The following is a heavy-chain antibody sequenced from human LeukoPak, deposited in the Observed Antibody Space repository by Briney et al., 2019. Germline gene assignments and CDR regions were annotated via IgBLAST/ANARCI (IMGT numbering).Heavy chain of an antibody. D-gene: IGHD3-9*01. V-gene: IGHV3-30*18. Sequence: PGRSLRLSCAASGFTFSSYGMHWVRQAPGKGLEWVAVISYDGSNKCYADSVKGRFTISRDNSKNTLYLQMNSLRAEDTAVYYCAKDVNFDWLLPDYWGQGTLVTVSS. CDR3: AKDVNFDWLLPDY. CDR2: ISYDGSNK. J-gene: IGHJ4*02. CDR1: GFTFSSYG.